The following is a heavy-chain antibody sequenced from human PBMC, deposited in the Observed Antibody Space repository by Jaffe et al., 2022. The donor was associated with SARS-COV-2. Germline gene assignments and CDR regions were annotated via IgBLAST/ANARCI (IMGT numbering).Heavy chain of an antibody. Sequence: EVQLVESGGGLVQPGGSLRLSCAASGFTVSSNYMSWVRQAPGKGLECVSVIYSGDSTYYADSVKGRFTISRDNSKNTLFLQMDGLRADDTAVYYCARPEYEYFVHWGQGTLVTVSS. CDR1: GFTVSSNY. CDR2: IYSGDST. V-gene: IGHV3-66*02. CDR3: ARPEYEYFVH. J-gene: IGHJ1*01.